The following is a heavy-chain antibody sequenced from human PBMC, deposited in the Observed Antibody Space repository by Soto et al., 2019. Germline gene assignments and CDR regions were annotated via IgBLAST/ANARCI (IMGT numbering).Heavy chain of an antibody. Sequence: SVKVSCETSGFTFSSSAVHWVRQARGHRLQWIGWIDVGSANANYAQMLQERVTISRDMSTSTAYMELSSLRPEDTAVYYCARPIVGATTGFDYWGQGTLVTVSS. D-gene: IGHD1-26*01. J-gene: IGHJ4*02. V-gene: IGHV1-58*01. CDR2: IDVGSANA. CDR1: GFTFSSSA. CDR3: ARPIVGATTGFDY.